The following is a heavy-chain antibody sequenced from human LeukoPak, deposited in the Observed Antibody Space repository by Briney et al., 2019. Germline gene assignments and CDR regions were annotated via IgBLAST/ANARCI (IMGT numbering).Heavy chain of an antibody. Sequence: GASVKVSCKASGYSFTGYFMHWVRQAPGQGLEWMGWINTHSGDTDYAQKFQGRVTMSRDTSISTAYMELRSLRSDDTAVYYCARDVATITKDYWGQGTLVTVSS. V-gene: IGHV1-2*02. D-gene: IGHD5-12*01. CDR3: ARDVATITKDY. CDR2: INTHSGDT. J-gene: IGHJ4*02. CDR1: GYSFTGYF.